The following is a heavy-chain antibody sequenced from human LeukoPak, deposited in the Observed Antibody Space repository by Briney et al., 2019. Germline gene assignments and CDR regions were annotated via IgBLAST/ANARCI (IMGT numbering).Heavy chain of an antibody. CDR1: GFTFSSYA. CDR3: ARRGYGDYAPFDY. V-gene: IGHV3-66*04. J-gene: IGHJ4*02. Sequence: GGSLRLSCAASGFTFSSYAMSWVRQAPGKGLEWVSVIYSGGSTYYADSVKGRFTISRDNSKNTLYLQMNSLRAEDTAVYYCARRGYGDYAPFDYWGQGTLVTVSS. D-gene: IGHD4-17*01. CDR2: IYSGGST.